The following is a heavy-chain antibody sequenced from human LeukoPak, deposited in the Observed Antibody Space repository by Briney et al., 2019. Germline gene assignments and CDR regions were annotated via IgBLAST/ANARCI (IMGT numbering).Heavy chain of an antibody. CDR1: GGSFSGYY. CDR3: ARGFHIAAAGNYYFDY. Sequence: PSETLSLTCAVYGGSFSGYYWSWIRQPPGKGLEWIGEINHSGSTNYNPSLKSRVTISVDTSKNQFSLKLSSVTAADTAVYYCARGFHIAAAGNYYFDYWGQGTLVTVSS. V-gene: IGHV4-34*01. CDR2: INHSGST. D-gene: IGHD6-13*01. J-gene: IGHJ4*02.